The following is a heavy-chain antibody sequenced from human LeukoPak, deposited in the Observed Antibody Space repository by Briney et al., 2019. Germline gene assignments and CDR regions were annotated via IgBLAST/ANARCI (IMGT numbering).Heavy chain of an antibody. CDR3: AKDSGGFGELLAYLHFDY. Sequence: GGSLRLSCAASGFTFTSYSMNWVRQAPGKGLEWVSTISGGGGSTYYADSVKGRFTISRDNSKNTLYLQINSLRAEDTAVYYCAKDSGGFGELLAYLHFDYWGQGTLVTVSS. CDR2: ISGGGGST. V-gene: IGHV3-23*01. CDR1: GFTFTSYS. J-gene: IGHJ4*02. D-gene: IGHD3-10*01.